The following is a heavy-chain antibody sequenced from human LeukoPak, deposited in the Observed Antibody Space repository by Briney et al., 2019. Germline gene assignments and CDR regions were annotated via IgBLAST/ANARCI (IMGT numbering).Heavy chain of an antibody. D-gene: IGHD4-23*01. CDR3: TRARPLDYGGPFDI. V-gene: IGHV3-7*03. CDR1: GFTFSNYW. J-gene: IGHJ3*02. Sequence: PGGSLRLSCAASGFTFSNYWMSWFRQAPGKGLEWVANIKQDGSDKYYVDAVKGRFTISRENDKNSLYLQMTSLRAEDTAVYYCTRARPLDYGGPFDIWGRGPMVTVSS. CDR2: IKQDGSDK.